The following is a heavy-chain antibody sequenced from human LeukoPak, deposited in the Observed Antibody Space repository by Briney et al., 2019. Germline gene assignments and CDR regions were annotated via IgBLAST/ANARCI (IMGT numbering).Heavy chain of an antibody. CDR3: ARRRDPYDCYYMDV. Sequence: SVEVSCKASGGTFSTYTINWVRQAPGHGLEWMGGIIPIFGTANYAQKFQGRVTITADESTSTAYMELSSLRSEDTAVHYCARRRDPYDCYYMDVWGRGTTVTVSS. J-gene: IGHJ6*03. D-gene: IGHD2-8*01. CDR2: IIPIFGTA. CDR1: GGTFSTYT. V-gene: IGHV1-69*01.